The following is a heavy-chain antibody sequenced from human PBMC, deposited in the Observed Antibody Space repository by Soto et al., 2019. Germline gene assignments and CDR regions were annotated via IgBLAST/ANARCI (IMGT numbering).Heavy chain of an antibody. Sequence: ASVKVSCKASGYTFTSYGISWVRQAPGQGLEWMGWISAYNGNTNYAQKLQGRVTMTTDTSTSTAYMELRSLRSDDTAVYYCARATYYYDSSGYYYVLNWLDPWGQGTLVTVSS. V-gene: IGHV1-18*01. J-gene: IGHJ5*02. CDR1: GYTFTSYG. D-gene: IGHD3-22*01. CDR3: ARATYYYDSSGYYYVLNWLDP. CDR2: ISAYNGNT.